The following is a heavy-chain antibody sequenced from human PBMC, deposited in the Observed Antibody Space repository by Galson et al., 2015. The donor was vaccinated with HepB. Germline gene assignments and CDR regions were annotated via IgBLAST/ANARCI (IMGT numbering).Heavy chain of an antibody. CDR3: ARVGLCYYDSSGYSDY. V-gene: IGHV1-18*04. CDR1: GYTFTSYG. D-gene: IGHD3-22*01. CDR2: ISAYNGNT. J-gene: IGHJ4*02. Sequence: SVKVSCKASGYTFTSYGISWVRQAPGQGLEWMGWISAYNGNTNYAQKLQGRVTMTTDTSTSTAYMELRSLRSDDTAVYYYARVGLCYYDSSGYSDYWGQGTLVTVSS.